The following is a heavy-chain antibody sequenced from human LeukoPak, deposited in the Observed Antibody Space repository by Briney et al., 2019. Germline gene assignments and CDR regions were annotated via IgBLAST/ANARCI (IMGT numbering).Heavy chain of an antibody. CDR2: IYYSGST. V-gene: IGHV4-59*08. CDR3: ARRSAVAGYFDY. D-gene: IGHD6-19*01. J-gene: IGHJ4*02. Sequence: SETLSLTCTVSGGSTSSYYWSWIRQPPGKGLEWIGYIYYSGSTNYNPSLKSRVTISVDTSKNQFSLKLSSVTAADTAVYYCARRSAVAGYFDYWGQGTLVTVSS. CDR1: GGSTSSYY.